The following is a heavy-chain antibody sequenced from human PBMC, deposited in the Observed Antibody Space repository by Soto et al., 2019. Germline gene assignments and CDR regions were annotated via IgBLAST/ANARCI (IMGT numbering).Heavy chain of an antibody. CDR3: ARSSYGSGSYYKGYYYYMDV. V-gene: IGHV3-21*01. Sequence: ESGGGLVKPGGSLRLSCAASGFTFSSYSMNWVRQAPGKGLEWVSSISSSSSYIYYADSVKGRFTISRDNAKNSLYLQMNSLRAEDTAVYYCARSSYGSGSYYKGYYYYMDVWGKGTTVTVSS. CDR2: ISSSSSYI. CDR1: GFTFSSYS. D-gene: IGHD3-10*01. J-gene: IGHJ6*03.